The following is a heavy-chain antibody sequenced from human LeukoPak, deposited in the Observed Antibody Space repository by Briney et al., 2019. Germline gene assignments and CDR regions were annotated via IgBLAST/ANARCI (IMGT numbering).Heavy chain of an antibody. CDR3: ARGHYIKWLVRGYYFDY. Sequence: SETLSLTCAVYGGSFSGYYWSWIRQPPGKGLEWIGEINHSGSTNYNPSLKSRVTISVDTSKNQFSLKLSSVTAADTAVYYCARGHYIKWLVRGYYFDYWGQGTLVTVSS. CDR2: INHSGST. CDR1: GGSFSGYY. V-gene: IGHV4-34*01. D-gene: IGHD6-19*01. J-gene: IGHJ4*02.